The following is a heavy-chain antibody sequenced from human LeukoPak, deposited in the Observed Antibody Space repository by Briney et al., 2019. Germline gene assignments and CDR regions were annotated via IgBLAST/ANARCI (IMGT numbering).Heavy chain of an antibody. Sequence: SETLSLTCTVSGGSISGYYWSWIRQPPGKGLEWIGYIYYSGSTNYNPSLKSRVTISVDTSKNQFSLKLSSVTAADTAVYYCAAGIAAAGTIYFDYWGQGTLVTVSS. CDR1: GGSISGYY. V-gene: IGHV4-59*01. CDR3: AAGIAAAGTIYFDY. J-gene: IGHJ4*02. CDR2: IYYSGST. D-gene: IGHD6-13*01.